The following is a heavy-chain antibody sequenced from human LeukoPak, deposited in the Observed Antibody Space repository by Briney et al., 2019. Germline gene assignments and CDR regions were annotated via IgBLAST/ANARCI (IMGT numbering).Heavy chain of an antibody. V-gene: IGHV4-34*01. CDR2: INHSGST. J-gene: IGHJ4*02. CDR3: ARIKSITIFGGVPDY. D-gene: IGHD3-3*01. Sequence: SETLSLTCAVYGGSFSGYYWSWLRQPPGKGLEWIGEINHSGSTNYNPSLKSRVTISVDTSKNQFSLKLSSVTAADTAVYYCARIKSITIFGGVPDYWGQGTLVTVSS. CDR1: GGSFSGYY.